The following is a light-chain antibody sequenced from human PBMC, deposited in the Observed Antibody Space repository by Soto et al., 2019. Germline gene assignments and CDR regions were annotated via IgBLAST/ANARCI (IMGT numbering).Light chain of an antibody. CDR2: DAS. V-gene: IGKV3-11*01. CDR3: QQSSNWPLT. CDR1: QSVSSC. J-gene: IGKJ4*01. Sequence: EMVLTQSPATLSLSPGERATLSCRASQSVSSCLAWYQQRPGQAPRLLIYDASNRATGIPARFSGSGSGTDFTLTISSLEPGDFAGYYCQQSSNWPLTFGGGTKVEIK.